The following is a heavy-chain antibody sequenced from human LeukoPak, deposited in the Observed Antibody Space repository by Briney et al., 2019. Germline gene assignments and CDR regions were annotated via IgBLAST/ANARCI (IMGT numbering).Heavy chain of an antibody. V-gene: IGHV3-30*03. Sequence: GGSLRLSCAASGFTFSSYGMHWVRQAPGKGLEWVAVISYDGSNKYYADSVKGRFTISRDNSKNTLYLQMNSLRAEDTAVYYCARDSERLLWGGFDYWGQGTLVTVSS. CDR1: GFTFSSYG. J-gene: IGHJ4*02. CDR3: ARDSERLLWGGFDY. D-gene: IGHD3-3*01. CDR2: ISYDGSNK.